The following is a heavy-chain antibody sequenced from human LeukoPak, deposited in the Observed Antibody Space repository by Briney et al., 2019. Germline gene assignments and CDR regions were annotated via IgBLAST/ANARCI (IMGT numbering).Heavy chain of an antibody. CDR2: ISGSGGST. CDR3: ANAPDQVDY. D-gene: IGHD2-2*01. J-gene: IGHJ4*02. Sequence: PGGSLRLSCAASGFTFSSYAISWIRQAPGKGLEWVSAISGSGGSTYYADSVKGRFTISIDNSKNTLYLQMNSLRAEDTAVYYCANAPDQVDYWGQGALVTVSS. CDR1: GFTFSSYA. V-gene: IGHV3-23*01.